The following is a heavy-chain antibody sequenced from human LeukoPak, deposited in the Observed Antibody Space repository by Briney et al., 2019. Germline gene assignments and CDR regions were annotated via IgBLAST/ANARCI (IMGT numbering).Heavy chain of an antibody. Sequence: SETLSLTCAVYGASFSGYYWSWIRQPPGKGLEWIWEINHSGSTNYNPSPKSRVTISVDTSKNQSSLKLSSVTAADTAVYYCARGRTYYDILTGQGRRGYWFDPWGQGTLVTVSS. CDR3: ARGRTYYDILTGQGRRGYWFDP. J-gene: IGHJ5*02. CDR2: INHSGST. CDR1: GASFSGYY. V-gene: IGHV4-34*01. D-gene: IGHD3-9*01.